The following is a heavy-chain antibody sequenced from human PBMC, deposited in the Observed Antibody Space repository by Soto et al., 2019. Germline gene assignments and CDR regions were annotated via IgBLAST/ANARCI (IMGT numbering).Heavy chain of an antibody. CDR3: AFPLLDYYDSSGPRYDY. J-gene: IGHJ4*02. CDR2: FDPEDGET. CDR1: GYTLTELS. Sequence: ASVKVSCKVSGYTLTELSMHWVRQAPGKGLEWMGGFDPEDGETIYAQKFQGRVTMTEDTSTDTAYMELSSLRSEDTAVYYCAFPLLDYYDSSGPRYDYWGQGSLVTVSS. D-gene: IGHD3-22*01. V-gene: IGHV1-24*01.